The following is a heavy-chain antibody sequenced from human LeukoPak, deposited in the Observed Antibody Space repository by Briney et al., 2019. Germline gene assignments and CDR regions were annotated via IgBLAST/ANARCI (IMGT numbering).Heavy chain of an antibody. Sequence: GGSLRLSCAASGFSISSFEMTWVRQAPGKGLEWVSYISHSGRDIYYADSVKGRFTISRDDAKNALYLQMNSLRAEDTAVYYCARGGSGYDFDFWGQGTLVTVSS. V-gene: IGHV3-48*03. CDR1: GFSISSFE. D-gene: IGHD5-12*01. J-gene: IGHJ4*02. CDR3: ARGGSGYDFDF. CDR2: ISHSGRDI.